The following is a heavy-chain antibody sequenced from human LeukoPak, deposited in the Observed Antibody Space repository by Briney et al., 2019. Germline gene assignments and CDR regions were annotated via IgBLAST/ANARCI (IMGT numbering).Heavy chain of an antibody. V-gene: IGHV4-59*08. D-gene: IGHD5-12*01. CDR1: GGSISSYY. CDR2: IYYSGST. CDR3: ARHVDLNWFDP. J-gene: IGHJ5*02. Sequence: SETLSLTCTVSGGSISSYYWSWIRQPPGKGLEWIGYIYYSGSTNYNPSLKSRVTISVDTSKNQFSLKLSSVTAADTAVYYCARHVDLNWFDPWGQGTLVTVSS.